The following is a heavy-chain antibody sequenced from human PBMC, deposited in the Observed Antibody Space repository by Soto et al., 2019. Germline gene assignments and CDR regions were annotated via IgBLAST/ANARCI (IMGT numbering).Heavy chain of an antibody. V-gene: IGHV4-59*01. D-gene: IGHD3-22*01. CDR2: IYYSGST. Sequence: SETLSLTCTVSGGSISSYYWSWIRQPPGKGLEWIGYIYYSGSTNHNPSLKSRVTISVDTSKKQFSLKLSSVTAADTAVYYCARVVRGYYESSGSYHFDYWGQGT. CDR3: ARVVRGYYESSGSYHFDY. CDR1: GGSISSYY. J-gene: IGHJ4*02.